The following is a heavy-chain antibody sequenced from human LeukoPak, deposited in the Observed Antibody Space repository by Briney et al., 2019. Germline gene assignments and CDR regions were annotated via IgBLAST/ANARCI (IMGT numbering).Heavy chain of an antibody. CDR3: ARVKLATQTAWFDP. CDR1: GFTFSSHW. Sequence: GGSLRLSCAASGFTFSSHWMHWVRQAPGKGLVWVSRINSDGSSTSYADSVKGRFTISRDNAKNTLYLQMNSLRAEDTAAYYCARVKLATQTAWFDPWGQGTLVTVSS. V-gene: IGHV3-74*01. J-gene: IGHJ5*02. D-gene: IGHD6-13*01. CDR2: INSDGSST.